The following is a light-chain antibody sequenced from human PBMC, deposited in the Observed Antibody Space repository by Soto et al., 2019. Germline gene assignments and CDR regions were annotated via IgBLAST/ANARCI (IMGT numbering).Light chain of an antibody. Sequence: DIQMTQSPSALSASVGDSVTITCRASQNISSWLAWYQQKPGKAPKSLIYDASSLESGVPSRLSGSGSGTEFTLTISNLQPDDSATYYCQHYKAFSPWTFGQGTKVDIK. V-gene: IGKV1-5*01. J-gene: IGKJ1*01. CDR2: DAS. CDR3: QHYKAFSPWT. CDR1: QNISSW.